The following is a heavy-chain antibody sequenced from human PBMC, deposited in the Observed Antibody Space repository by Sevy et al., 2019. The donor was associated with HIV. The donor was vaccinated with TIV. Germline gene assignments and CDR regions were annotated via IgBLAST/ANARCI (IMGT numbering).Heavy chain of an antibody. CDR3: AKLPGSTNGTPAVSLDY. Sequence: GGSLRLSCAASGFTFSSYGMHWVRQAPGKGLEWVAVISYDGSNKYYADSVKGRFTISRDNSKNTLYLRMNSLRAEDTAVYYCAKLPGSTNGTPAVSLDYWGQGTLVTVSS. CDR1: GFTFSSYG. CDR2: ISYDGSNK. D-gene: IGHD2-8*01. J-gene: IGHJ4*02. V-gene: IGHV3-30*18.